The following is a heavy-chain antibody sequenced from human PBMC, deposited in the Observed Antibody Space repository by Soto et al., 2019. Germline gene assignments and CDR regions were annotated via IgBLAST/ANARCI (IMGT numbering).Heavy chain of an antibody. CDR1: GYTFNSFG. V-gene: IGHV1-18*01. CDR3: ARYFWIGRLPYHFDF. D-gene: IGHD3-3*01. Sequence: QVQLVQSGPEVKKPGASVKVSCKGSGYTFNSFGISWVRQAPGQGLEWMGWISGYNANTKYAQKFQGRVTMTTDTSTSTDYMELRSLRSDDTAVYYCARYFWIGRLPYHFDFWGQGTLVALSS. CDR2: ISGYNANT. J-gene: IGHJ4*02.